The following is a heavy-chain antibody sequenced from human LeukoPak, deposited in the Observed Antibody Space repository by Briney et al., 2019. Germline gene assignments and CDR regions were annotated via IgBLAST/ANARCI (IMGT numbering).Heavy chain of an antibody. D-gene: IGHD4-17*01. CDR2: INHSGST. Sequence: PSETLSLTCAVYGGSFSGYYWSWIRQPPGKGLEWIGEINHSGSTNYNPSLKSRVTISVDTSKNQFSLKLSSVTAADTAVYYCARVSSADYGDYVRLFDYWGQGTLVTVSS. V-gene: IGHV4-34*01. CDR3: ARVSSADYGDYVRLFDY. J-gene: IGHJ4*02. CDR1: GGSFSGYY.